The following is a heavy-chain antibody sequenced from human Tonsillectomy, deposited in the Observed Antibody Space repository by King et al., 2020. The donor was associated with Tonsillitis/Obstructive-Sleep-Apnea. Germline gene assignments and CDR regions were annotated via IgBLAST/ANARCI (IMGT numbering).Heavy chain of an antibody. J-gene: IGHJ4*02. Sequence: QLQESGPGLVKPSETLSLTCTVSGGSISSYYWRWIRQPPGKGLEWMAYIYYSGSTNYNPSLKSRVTLTVDTSKNQFSLNLSSVTAADTALYYCARGGTIFGVVDYWGQGTLVTVSS. CDR3: ARGGTIFGVVDY. CDR2: IYYSGST. V-gene: IGHV4-59*01. D-gene: IGHD3-3*01. CDR1: GGSISSYY.